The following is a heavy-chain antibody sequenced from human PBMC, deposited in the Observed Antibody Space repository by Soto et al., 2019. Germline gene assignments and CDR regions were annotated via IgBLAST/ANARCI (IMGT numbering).Heavy chain of an antibody. CDR2: IYYSGST. CDR1: GGSISSGGYY. V-gene: IGHV4-31*03. CDR3: ARDASPYCSSTSCYPPGFDP. J-gene: IGHJ5*02. D-gene: IGHD2-2*01. Sequence: SETLSLTCTVSGGSISSGGYYWSWIRQHPGKGLEWIGYIYYSGSTYYNPSLKSRVTISVDTSKNQFSLKLSSVTAADTAVYYCARDASPYCSSTSCYPPGFDPWGQGTLVTVSS.